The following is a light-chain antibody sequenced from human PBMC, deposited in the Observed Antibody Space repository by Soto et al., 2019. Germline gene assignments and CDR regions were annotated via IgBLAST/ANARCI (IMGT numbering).Light chain of an antibody. CDR1: SSDVGGYNY. J-gene: IGLJ1*01. CDR2: DVS. CDR3: SSYTSSSLYV. V-gene: IGLV2-14*01. Sequence: QSALTQPASVSGSPGQSITISGTGSSSDVGGYNYVSWYQQRPDKAPKLMIYDVSNRPSGVSNRFSGSKSGNTASLTISGLQAEDEADYYCSSYTSSSLYVFGPGTKLTVL.